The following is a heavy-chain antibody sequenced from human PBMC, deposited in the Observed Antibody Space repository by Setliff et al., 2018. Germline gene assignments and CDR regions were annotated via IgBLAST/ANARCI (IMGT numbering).Heavy chain of an antibody. CDR1: GFTFTNYI. Sequence: PGGSLRLSCAASGFTFTNYIIHWVRQAPGKGLEWVANIKEDGSEKYYVDSVKGRFTISRDNAKNSLDLQMNNLRDEDTAVYYCARDRWKVIVNRGDDAFDLWGQGTMVTVSS. CDR3: ARDRWKVIVNRGDDAFDL. CDR2: IKEDGSEK. J-gene: IGHJ3*01. V-gene: IGHV3-7*01. D-gene: IGHD3-22*01.